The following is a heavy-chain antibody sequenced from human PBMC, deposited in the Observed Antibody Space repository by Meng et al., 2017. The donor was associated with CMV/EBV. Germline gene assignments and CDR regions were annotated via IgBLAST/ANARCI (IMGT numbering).Heavy chain of an antibody. D-gene: IGHD6-19*01. CDR1: GYTFTSYG. Sequence: QVQLVQSGAEVKKPGASVKVSFRASGYTFTSYGISWVRQAPGQGLEWMGWISAYNGNTNYAQKLQGRVTMTTDTSTSTAYMELRSLRSDDTAVYYCARDPGIAVADDRFDPWGQGTLVTVAS. CDR3: ARDPGIAVADDRFDP. CDR2: ISAYNGNT. V-gene: IGHV1-18*01. J-gene: IGHJ5*02.